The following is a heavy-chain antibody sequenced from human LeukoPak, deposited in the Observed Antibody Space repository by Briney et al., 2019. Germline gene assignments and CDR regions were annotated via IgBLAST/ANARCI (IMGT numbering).Heavy chain of an antibody. J-gene: IGHJ4*02. V-gene: IGHV5-51*01. Sequence: GESLKISCKGSGYSFTSYWIGWVRQMPGKGLEWMGIIYPGDSDTRYSPSFQGQVTISADKSISTAYLQWSSLKASDTAMYYCASSIAAADEALDYWGQGTLVTVSS. CDR1: GYSFTSYW. CDR2: IYPGDSDT. D-gene: IGHD6-13*01. CDR3: ASSIAAADEALDY.